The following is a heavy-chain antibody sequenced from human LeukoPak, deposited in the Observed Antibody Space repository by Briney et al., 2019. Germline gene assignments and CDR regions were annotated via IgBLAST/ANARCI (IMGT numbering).Heavy chain of an antibody. CDR3: VKGRCSGGSCYHYFDY. CDR1: GFTFNTYD. J-gene: IGHJ4*02. CDR2: ISYDGSNK. Sequence: GSLRLSCAASGFTFNTYDIHWVRQAPGKGLEWVAVISYDGSNKYYADFVKGRFTISRDNSKNTLYLQMSSLRAEDTAVYYCVKGRCSGGSCYHYFDYWGQGTLVTVSS. V-gene: IGHV3-30*18. D-gene: IGHD2-15*01.